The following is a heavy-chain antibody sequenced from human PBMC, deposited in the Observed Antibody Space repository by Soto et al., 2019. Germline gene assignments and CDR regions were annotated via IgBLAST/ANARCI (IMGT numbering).Heavy chain of an antibody. D-gene: IGHD6-6*01. V-gene: IGHV2-70*01. CDR2: IDWDDDK. J-gene: IGHJ4*02. CDR3: ARRLDDWYSSSSDFDY. CDR1: GFSLSTSGMC. Sequence: SGPTLVNPTQTLTLTCTFSGFSLSTSGMCVSWIRQPPGKALEWLALIDWDDDKYYSTSLKTRLTISKDTSKNQVVLTMTNMDPVDTATYYCARRLDDWYSSSSDFDYWGQGTLVTVSS.